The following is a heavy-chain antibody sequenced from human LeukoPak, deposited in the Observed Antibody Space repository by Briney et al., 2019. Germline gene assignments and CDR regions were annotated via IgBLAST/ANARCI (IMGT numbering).Heavy chain of an antibody. Sequence: SETLSLTRTVSGGSIRSTSYYWGWIRQPPGKGLEWLGSVHHSGSTYDNPSLKSRVTISVDTSKNQFSLKLISVTAADTAVYYCARRSTVAGRGRFDPWGQGTLVTISS. D-gene: IGHD6-19*01. V-gene: IGHV4-39*01. CDR2: VHHSGST. J-gene: IGHJ5*02. CDR3: ARRSTVAGRGRFDP. CDR1: GGSIRSTSYY.